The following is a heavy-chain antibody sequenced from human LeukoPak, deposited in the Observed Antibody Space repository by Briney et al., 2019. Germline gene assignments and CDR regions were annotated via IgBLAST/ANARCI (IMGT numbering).Heavy chain of an antibody. J-gene: IGHJ4*02. CDR1: GYTFSGYD. CDR2: INPNSGAA. D-gene: IGHD3-16*01. CDR3: ARDGDTVMPDFDY. Sequence: ASVKVSCTASGYTFSGYDMYWLRQAPGQGLEWMGWINPNSGAATYAQRFQGRVTMTRDTSISTDYMELSRLRSDDTAVYYCARDGDTVMPDFDYWGQGTLVTVSS. V-gene: IGHV1-2*02.